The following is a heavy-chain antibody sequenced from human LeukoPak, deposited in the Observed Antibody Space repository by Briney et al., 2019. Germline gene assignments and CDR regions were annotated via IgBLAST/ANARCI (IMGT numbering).Heavy chain of an antibody. CDR3: ARARRIIDY. J-gene: IGHJ4*02. CDR1: GGSISSGSYY. Sequence: PSETLSLTCTVSGGSISSGSYYWSWIRQPVGKGLEWIGRIYTSGSTNYNPSLKSRVTISVDTSKNQFSLKLSSVTAADTAVYYCARARRIIDYWGQGTLVTVSS. V-gene: IGHV4-61*02. D-gene: IGHD2-15*01. CDR2: IYTSGST.